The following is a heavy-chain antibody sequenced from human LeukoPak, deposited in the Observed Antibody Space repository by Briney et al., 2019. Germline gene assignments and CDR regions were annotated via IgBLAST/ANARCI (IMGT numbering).Heavy chain of an antibody. CDR3: ARDSRPTYYYGSGSYYLYNWFDP. V-gene: IGHV1-18*01. D-gene: IGHD3-10*01. J-gene: IGHJ5*02. Sequence: ASVKVSCKASGYTFTSYGISWVRQAPGQGLEWMGWISAYNGNTNYAQKLQGRVTMTTDTSTSTAYMELRSLRSDDTAVYYCARDSRPTYYYGSGSYYLYNWFDPWGQGTLVTVSS. CDR1: GYTFTSYG. CDR2: ISAYNGNT.